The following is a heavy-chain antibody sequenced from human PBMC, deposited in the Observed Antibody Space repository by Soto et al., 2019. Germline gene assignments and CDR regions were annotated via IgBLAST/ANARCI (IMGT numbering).Heavy chain of an antibody. D-gene: IGHD3-10*01. Sequence: QVQLQESGPGLVKPSETLSLSCTVSGGSISSYYWSWFRQSPGKRMEWIGYVHHSWGSSYNPSLQSRVAISLDTTKSQFSLKVTSVTATDTAVYYCARQGFGPLHGRVDVWGQGTTVTVSS. CDR3: ARQGFGPLHGRVDV. CDR2: VHHSWGS. V-gene: IGHV4-59*08. J-gene: IGHJ6*02. CDR1: GGSISSYY.